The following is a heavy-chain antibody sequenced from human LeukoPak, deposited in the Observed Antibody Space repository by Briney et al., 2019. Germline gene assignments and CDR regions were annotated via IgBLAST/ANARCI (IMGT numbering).Heavy chain of an antibody. CDR3: ARYGLIRGFEY. Sequence: QVQLQESGPGLVKPSGTLSLTCAVSGASISSGTWWNWVRQPPGKELEWIGYIYYSGSTNYSPSLKSRVTISVDTSKNQFSLKLSSVTAADTAVYYCARYGLIRGFEYWGQGTLVTVSS. D-gene: IGHD3-16*01. J-gene: IGHJ4*02. V-gene: IGHV4-4*02. CDR2: IYYSGST. CDR1: GASISSGTW.